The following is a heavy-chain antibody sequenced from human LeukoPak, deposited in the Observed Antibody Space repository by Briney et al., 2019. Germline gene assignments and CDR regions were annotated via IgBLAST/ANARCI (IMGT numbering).Heavy chain of an antibody. CDR1: GGSISSSSYY. D-gene: IGHD4-17*01. CDR2: IYYSGST. Sequence: SETLSLTCTVSGGSISSSSYYWGWIRQPPGKGLEWIGSIYYSGSTYHDPSLKSRVTISVDTSKNQFSLRLSSVTAADTAVYYCARLPTVTFFDYWGQGTLVTVSS. V-gene: IGHV4-39*01. J-gene: IGHJ4*02. CDR3: ARLPTVTFFDY.